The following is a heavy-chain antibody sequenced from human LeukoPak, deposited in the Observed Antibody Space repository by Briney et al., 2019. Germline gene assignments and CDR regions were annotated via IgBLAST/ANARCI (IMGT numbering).Heavy chain of an antibody. D-gene: IGHD2-2*01. CDR3: ASPLRYCSSTSCYPYYYYGMDV. J-gene: IGHJ6*02. CDR1: GFTLSSYA. Sequence: GGSLRLSCAASGFTLSSYAMHWVRQAPGKRLEWVAVISYDGSNKYYADSVKGRFTISRDNSKNTLYLQMNSLRAEDTAVYYCASPLRYCSSTSCYPYYYYGMDVWGQGTTVTVSS. CDR2: ISYDGSNK. V-gene: IGHV3-30-3*01.